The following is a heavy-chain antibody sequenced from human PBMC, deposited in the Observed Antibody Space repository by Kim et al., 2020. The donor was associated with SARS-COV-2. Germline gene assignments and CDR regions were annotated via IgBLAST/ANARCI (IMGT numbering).Heavy chain of an antibody. Sequence: GGSLRLSCAASGFTFSSYDMHWVRQATGKGLEWVSAIGTAGDTYYPCSVKGRFTISRENAKNSLYLQMNSLRAGDTAVYYCARGGGSGSYSGDAFDIWGQGEMVTVSS. J-gene: IGHJ3*02. CDR1: GFTFSSYD. CDR2: IGTAGDT. V-gene: IGHV3-13*04. CDR3: ARGGGSGSYSGDAFDI. D-gene: IGHD3-10*01.